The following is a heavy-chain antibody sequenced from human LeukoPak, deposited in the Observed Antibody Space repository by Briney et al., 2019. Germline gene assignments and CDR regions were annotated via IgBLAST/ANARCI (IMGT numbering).Heavy chain of an antibody. CDR1: GGSISSYY. CDR3: ARVLDSSGYYYSDAVYFDY. D-gene: IGHD3-22*01. J-gene: IGHJ4*02. Sequence: SESLSLTCTVSGGSISSYYWSWIRQPPGKGLEWIGYIYYSGSTNYNPSLKSRVTISVDTSKNQFSLKLSSVTAADTAVYYCARVLDSSGYYYSDAVYFDYWGQGTLVTVSS. V-gene: IGHV4-59*01. CDR2: IYYSGST.